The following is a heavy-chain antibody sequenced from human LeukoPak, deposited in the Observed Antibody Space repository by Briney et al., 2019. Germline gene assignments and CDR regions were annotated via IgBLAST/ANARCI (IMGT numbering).Heavy chain of an antibody. D-gene: IGHD6-6*01. CDR3: ARERTAARNWFDP. J-gene: IGHJ5*02. V-gene: IGHV1-8*03. Sequence: GASVKVSCKASGYTFTSYDINWVRQATGQGLEWMGWMNPNSGNTGYAQKFQGRVTITRNTSISTAYMELSSLRSEDTAVYYCARERTAARNWFDPWGQGTLVTVSS. CDR2: MNPNSGNT. CDR1: GYTFTSYD.